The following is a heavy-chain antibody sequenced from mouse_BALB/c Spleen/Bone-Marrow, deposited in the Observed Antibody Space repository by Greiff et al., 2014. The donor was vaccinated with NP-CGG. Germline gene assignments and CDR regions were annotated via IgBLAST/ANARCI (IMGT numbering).Heavy chain of an antibody. CDR3: ARGVPMDY. J-gene: IGHJ4*01. CDR2: IYPGDGXX. CDR1: GYAFSSYW. V-gene: IGHV1-80*01. Sequence: QVQLKQSGAELVRPGSSVKISCKASGYAFSSYWMNWVKQRPGQGLEWIGQIYPGDGXXXXNGXXXGXASLTADKSSSTAYMQLSSLTSEDSAVYFCARGVPMDYWGQGTSVTVSS.